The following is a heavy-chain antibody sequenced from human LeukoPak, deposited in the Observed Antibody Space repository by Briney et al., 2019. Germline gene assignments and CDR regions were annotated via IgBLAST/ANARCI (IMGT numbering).Heavy chain of an antibody. J-gene: IGHJ2*01. CDR3: ATGDRNWYFDL. V-gene: IGHV3-23*01. CDR2: ISGSGGST. Sequence: PGGSLRLSCAASGLTLGNAWMSWVRQAPGKGLEWVSAISGSGGSTYYADSVKGRFTISRDNSKNTLYLQMNSLRAEDTAVYYCATGDRNWYFDLWGRGTLVTVSS. CDR1: GLTLGNAW.